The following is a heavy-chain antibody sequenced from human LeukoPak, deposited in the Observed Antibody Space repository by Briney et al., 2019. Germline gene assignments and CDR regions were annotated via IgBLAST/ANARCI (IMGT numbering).Heavy chain of an antibody. CDR2: INHSGST. D-gene: IGHD3-10*01. CDR1: GGSFSGCY. V-gene: IGHV4-34*01. Sequence: KPSETLSLTCAVYGGSFSGCYWSWIRQPPGKGLEWIGEINHSGSTNYNPSLKSRVTISVDTSKNQFSLKLSSVTAADTAVYYCARGPYYYGSRSYPWGQGTLVTVSS. J-gene: IGHJ4*02. CDR3: ARGPYYYGSRSYP.